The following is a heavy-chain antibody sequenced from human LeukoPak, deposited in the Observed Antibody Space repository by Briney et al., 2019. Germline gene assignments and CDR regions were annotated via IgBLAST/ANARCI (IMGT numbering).Heavy chain of an antibody. J-gene: IGHJ4*02. CDR2: MNPNSGNT. CDR1: GYTFTSYD. V-gene: IGHV1-8*03. CDR3: ARVYGSGSCFDY. Sequence: ASVKVSCKASGYTFTSYDINWVRQATGQGLEWMGWMNPNSGNTGYAQKFQGRVTITRNTSISTAYMELSSLRSEDTAVYYCARVYGSGSCFDYWGQGTLVTVSS. D-gene: IGHD3-10*01.